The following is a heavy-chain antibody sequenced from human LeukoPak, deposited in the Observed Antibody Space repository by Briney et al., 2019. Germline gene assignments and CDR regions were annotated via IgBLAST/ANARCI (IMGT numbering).Heavy chain of an antibody. Sequence: PGGSLRLSCAASGFTFSNAWMSWVRQAPGKGLEWVSAISGSGGSTYYADSVKGRFTISRDNSKNTLYLQMNSLRAEDTAVYYCASCIAAAGRGYYYYYYMDVWGKGTTVTVSS. V-gene: IGHV3-23*01. J-gene: IGHJ6*03. CDR1: GFTFSNAW. CDR2: ISGSGGST. CDR3: ASCIAAAGRGYYYYYYMDV. D-gene: IGHD6-13*01.